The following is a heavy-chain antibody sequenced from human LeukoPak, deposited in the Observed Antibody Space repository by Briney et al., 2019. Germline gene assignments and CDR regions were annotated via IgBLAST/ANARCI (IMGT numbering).Heavy chain of an antibody. J-gene: IGHJ3*02. CDR3: ASRCSGGSCASSPFDI. D-gene: IGHD2-15*01. Sequence: PSETLSLTCTVSGGSISSYYWNWIRQPPGKGLEWIGYIYYSGSTDYNPSLKSRVTISVDTSKNHFSLKLSSVTAADTAVSYCASRCSGGSCASSPFDIWGQGTMVTVSS. CDR2: IYYSGST. V-gene: IGHV4-59*08. CDR1: GGSISSYY.